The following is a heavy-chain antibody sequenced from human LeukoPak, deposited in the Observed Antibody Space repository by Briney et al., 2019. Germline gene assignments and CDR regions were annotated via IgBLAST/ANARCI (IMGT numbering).Heavy chain of an antibody. CDR2: IYYSGNT. Sequence: SETLSLTCIVSGGSISSSSYYWGWIRQPPGKGLEWSGNIYYSGNTYYNPSLKSRVTISVDTSMKQVSLRLTSVTAADTAVYCGARGGYHYDTSGYLLDSWGQGTLVTISS. CDR1: GGSISSSSYY. V-gene: IGHV4-39*01. CDR3: ARGGYHYDTSGYLLDS. D-gene: IGHD3-22*01. J-gene: IGHJ4*02.